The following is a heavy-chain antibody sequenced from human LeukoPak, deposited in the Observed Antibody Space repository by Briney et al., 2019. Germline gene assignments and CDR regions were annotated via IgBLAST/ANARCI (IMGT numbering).Heavy chain of an antibody. J-gene: IGHJ4*02. Sequence: ASVNVSCKASGYTFTSYVMHWVRQAPGQRPEWMGWINAGNGNTKYSQKFQGRATITRDTSASTAYMELSSLRSEDTAVYYCARGGGQVLRYFDWLLPHDYWGQGTLVTVSS. CDR2: INAGNGNT. CDR1: GYTFTSYV. V-gene: IGHV1-3*01. CDR3: ARGGGQVLRYFDWLLPHDY. D-gene: IGHD3-9*01.